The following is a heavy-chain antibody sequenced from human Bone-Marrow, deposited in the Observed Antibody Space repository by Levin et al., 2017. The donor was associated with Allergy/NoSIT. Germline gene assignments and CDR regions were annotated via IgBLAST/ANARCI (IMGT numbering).Heavy chain of an antibody. CDR3: ARGRTYCGGDCYYDAFDI. J-gene: IGHJ3*02. D-gene: IGHD2-21*02. Sequence: TASETLSLTCAVYGGSFSGYYWSWIRQPPGKGLEWIGEINHSGSTNYNPSLKSRVTISVDTSKNQFSLKLSSVTAADTAVYYCARGRTYCGGDCYYDAFDIWGQGTMVTVSS. V-gene: IGHV4-34*01. CDR2: INHSGST. CDR1: GGSFSGYY.